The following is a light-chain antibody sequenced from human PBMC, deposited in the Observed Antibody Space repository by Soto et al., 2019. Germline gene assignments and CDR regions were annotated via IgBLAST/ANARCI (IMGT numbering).Light chain of an antibody. CDR2: GAS. J-gene: IGKJ1*01. CDR3: QQYKDWPTT. V-gene: IGKV3-15*01. Sequence: EIVLTQSPVTLSLSPGERATLSCRASQSVSSYLAWYQQKPGQAPRLLIYGASTRATGIPARFSGSGAGTDFTLTITSLQSEDFGVYFCQQYKDWPTTFGQGTKVDIK. CDR1: QSVSSY.